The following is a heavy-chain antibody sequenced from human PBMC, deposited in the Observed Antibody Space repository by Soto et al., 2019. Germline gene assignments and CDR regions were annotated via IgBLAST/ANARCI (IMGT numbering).Heavy chain of an antibody. CDR2: ISAYNSNT. CDR3: ARDRPPGYSSGWPFDY. V-gene: IGHV1-18*01. Sequence: ASVKVSCKGSGYTFTRYGISWVRPAPGQWLEWMGWISAYNSNTNDAQKLQGRVTMTTATSTSTAYMELRSLRYDDTAVYYCARDRPPGYSSGWPFDYWGQGTLVTVSS. J-gene: IGHJ4*02. D-gene: IGHD6-19*01. CDR1: GYTFTRYG.